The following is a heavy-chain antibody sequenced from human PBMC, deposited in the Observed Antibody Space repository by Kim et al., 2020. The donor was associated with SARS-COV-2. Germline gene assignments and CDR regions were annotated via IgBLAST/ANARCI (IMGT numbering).Heavy chain of an antibody. V-gene: IGHV1-2*06. CDR2: INPNSGGT. J-gene: IGHJ4*02. Sequence: ASVKVSCKASGYTFTGYYMHWVRQAPGQGLEWMGRINPNSGGTNYAQKFQGRVTMTRDTSISTAYMELSRLRSDDTAVYYCARDLSQTVNLPGGSSWGQGTLVTVSS. CDR1: GYTFTGYY. CDR3: ARDLSQTVNLPGGSS. D-gene: IGHD6-13*01.